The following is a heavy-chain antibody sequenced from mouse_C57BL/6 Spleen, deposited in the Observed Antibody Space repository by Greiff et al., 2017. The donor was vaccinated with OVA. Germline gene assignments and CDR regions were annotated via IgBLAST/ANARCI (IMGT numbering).Heavy chain of an antibody. CDR3: ARSTMGDY. CDR2: IYPGSGST. D-gene: IGHD2-1*01. V-gene: IGHV1-55*01. CDR1: GYPFPSYW. Sequence: QVQLQQPGAELVKPGASVTMSCKASGYPFPSYWITWVKQRPGQGLEGFGDIYPGSGSTNSNEKFKSKATLTVDTSSSTAYMQLSSLTSEDSAVYYCARSTMGDYWGQGTTLTVSS. J-gene: IGHJ2*01.